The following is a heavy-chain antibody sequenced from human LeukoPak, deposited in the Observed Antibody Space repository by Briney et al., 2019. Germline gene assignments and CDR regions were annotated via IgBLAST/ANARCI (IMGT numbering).Heavy chain of an antibody. CDR2: IFYSGNT. V-gene: IGHV4-59*01. CDR1: GGSFNTYY. Sequence: SETLSLTCTVSGGSFNTYYWTWIRQPPGKGLEWIGDIFYSGNTNYNPSLKNRVTISLDTSKNHFSLKLSSVTAADTAVYFCARGRVSSSTWHSTYYYYFYMDVWGKGTTVTVSS. J-gene: IGHJ6*03. D-gene: IGHD4-11*01. CDR3: ARGRVSSSTWHSTYYYYFYMDV.